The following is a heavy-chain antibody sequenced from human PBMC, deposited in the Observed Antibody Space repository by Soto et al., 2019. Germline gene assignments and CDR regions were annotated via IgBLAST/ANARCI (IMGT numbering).Heavy chain of an antibody. CDR1: GYTFTSYA. V-gene: IGHV1-3*01. Sequence: ASVKISCKASGYTFTSYAMHWVRQAPGQRLEWMGWINAGNGNTEYSQKFQGRVTITRDTSASTAYTELSSLRSEDTAVYYCARGRGYCSSTSCPDLYYGMQVWGKGSKVTLS. CDR2: INAGNGNT. D-gene: IGHD2-2*01. CDR3: ARGRGYCSSTSCPDLYYGMQV. J-gene: IGHJ6*04.